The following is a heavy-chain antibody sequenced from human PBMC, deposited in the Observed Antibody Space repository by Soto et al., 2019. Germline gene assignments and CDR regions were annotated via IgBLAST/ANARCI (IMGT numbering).Heavy chain of an antibody. CDR2: IYYSGST. D-gene: IGHD5-12*01. V-gene: IGHV4-59*08. CDR1: GGSISSYY. CDR3: AISCRGYSGYEYYY. Sequence: SETLSLTCTVSGGSISSYYWSWIRQPPGKGLEWIGYIYYSGSTNYNPSLKSRVTISVDTSKNQFSLKLSSVTAADTAVYYCAISCRGYSGYEYYYRAQRTPVPVS. J-gene: IGHJ4*01.